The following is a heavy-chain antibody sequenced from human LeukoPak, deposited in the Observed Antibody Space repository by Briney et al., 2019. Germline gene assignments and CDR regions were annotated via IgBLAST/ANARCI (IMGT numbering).Heavy chain of an antibody. CDR1: GGSFSSYA. Sequence: SVKVSCTASGGSFSSYAFSWVRLAPGPGIEWMGGGSPYFGAGDYAHKFQGRVTITTVDTTSTAYMEVRSLRSEDTAVYFCARRPTYYYYYMDVWGKGTPVTVSS. CDR3: ARRPTYYYYYMDV. J-gene: IGHJ6*03. V-gene: IGHV1-69*05. CDR2: GSPYFGAG.